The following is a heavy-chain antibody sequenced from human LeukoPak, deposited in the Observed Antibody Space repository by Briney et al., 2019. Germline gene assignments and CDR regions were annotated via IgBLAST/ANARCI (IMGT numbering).Heavy chain of an antibody. J-gene: IGHJ4*02. CDR2: IRSKTYGGTT. CDR1: GFTFGDYA. V-gene: IGHV3-49*04. D-gene: IGHD2-2*01. Sequence: PGGSLRLSCTASGFTFGDYAMSWVRQAPGKGLECVGFIRSKTYGGTTEYAASVKGRFTISRDDSKSIAYLQMNSLKAEDTAVYYCTRVGYCSTTSCYWFGYWGRGTLVTVSS. CDR3: TRVGYCSTTSCYWFGY.